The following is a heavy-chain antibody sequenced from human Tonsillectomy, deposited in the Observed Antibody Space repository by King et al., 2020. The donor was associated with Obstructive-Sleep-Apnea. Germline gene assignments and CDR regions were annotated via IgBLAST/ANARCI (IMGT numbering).Heavy chain of an antibody. CDR3: ARDPGSSGFDI. V-gene: IGHV1-46*01. CDR2: INPSAGST. Sequence: QLVQSGAEVKKPGASVKVSCKASGYSFTSDYMHWVRQAPGQGLEWMGIINPSAGSTSYAQNFQGRVTMTSDTSTSTVYMDLSSLRSEDTAVYYCARDPGSSGFDIWGQGTMVTVSS. D-gene: IGHD6-25*01. J-gene: IGHJ3*02. CDR1: GYSFTSDY.